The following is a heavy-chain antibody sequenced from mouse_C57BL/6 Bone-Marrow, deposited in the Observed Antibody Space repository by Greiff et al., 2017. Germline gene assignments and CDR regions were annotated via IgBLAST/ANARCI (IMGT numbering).Heavy chain of an antibody. D-gene: IGHD2-3*01. CDR1: GYTFTSYW. CDR3: ASGDGYSYDLDY. CDR2: IDPSASYT. Sequence: QVQLQQPGAELVRPGTSVKLSCTASGYTFTSYWMHWVKQSPGQGLEWIGVIDPSASYTNYNQKFKGKATLTVDTSSTTAYMQLSRLTSEDSAVYYCASGDGYSYDLDYWGQGTTLTVSS. V-gene: IGHV1-59*01. J-gene: IGHJ2*01.